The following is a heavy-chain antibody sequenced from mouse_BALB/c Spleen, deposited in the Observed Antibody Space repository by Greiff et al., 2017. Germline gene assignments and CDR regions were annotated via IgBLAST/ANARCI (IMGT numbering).Heavy chain of an antibody. CDR3: ARRLYYYGSSYAMDY. V-gene: IGHV3-2*02. D-gene: IGHD1-1*01. J-gene: IGHJ4*01. CDR1: GYSITSDYA. CDR2: ISYSGST. Sequence: EVKLQESGPGLVKPSQSLSLTCTVTGYSITSDYAWNWIRQFPGNKLEWMGYISYSGSTSYNPSLKSRISITRDTSKNQFFLQLNSVTTEDTATYYCARRLYYYGSSYAMDYWGQGTSVTVSS.